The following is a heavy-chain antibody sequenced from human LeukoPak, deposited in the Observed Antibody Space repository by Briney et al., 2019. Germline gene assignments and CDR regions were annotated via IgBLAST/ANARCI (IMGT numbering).Heavy chain of an antibody. CDR2: IKEDGSEK. D-gene: IGHD6-19*01. Sequence: GGSLRLSCAASGFTFSHYWMDWVRQAPGKGLEWVANIKEDGSEKYVDSVEGRFTLSRDNAKNSLHLQMNSLSAEDTAVYYCAREFSSSPYYFDYWGQGTLVTVSS. CDR1: GFTFSHYW. J-gene: IGHJ4*02. CDR3: AREFSSSPYYFDY. V-gene: IGHV3-7*01.